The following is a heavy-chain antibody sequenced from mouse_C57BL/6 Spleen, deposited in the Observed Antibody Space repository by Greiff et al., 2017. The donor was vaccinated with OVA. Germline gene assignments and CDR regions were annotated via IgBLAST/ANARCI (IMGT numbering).Heavy chain of an antibody. Sequence: QVQLQQSGAELVKPGASVKISCKASGYAFSSYWMNWVKQRPGKGLAWIGQIYPGDGDTNYNGKFKGKATLTADKSSSTAYMQLSSLTSEDSAVYFCARSRDNGYFDVWGTGTTVTVSS. V-gene: IGHV1-80*01. J-gene: IGHJ1*03. CDR2: IYPGDGDT. CDR1: GYAFSSYW. D-gene: IGHD1-3*01. CDR3: ARSRDNGYFDV.